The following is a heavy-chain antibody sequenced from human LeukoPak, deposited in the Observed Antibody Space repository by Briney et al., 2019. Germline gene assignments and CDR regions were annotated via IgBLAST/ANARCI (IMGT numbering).Heavy chain of an antibody. CDR2: ISAYNGNT. CDR3: TRDIRDRDYDTSGWNY. CDR1: GYTFSSYG. Sequence: GASVKVSCKTSGYTFSSYGITWVRQAPGQGLEWMGWISAYNGNTKYAQKFQGRVTMTTDTSTNTAYMELRSLRSDDTAVYYCTRDIRDRDYDTSGWNYWGQGTLVAVSS. D-gene: IGHD3-22*01. J-gene: IGHJ4*02. V-gene: IGHV1-18*01.